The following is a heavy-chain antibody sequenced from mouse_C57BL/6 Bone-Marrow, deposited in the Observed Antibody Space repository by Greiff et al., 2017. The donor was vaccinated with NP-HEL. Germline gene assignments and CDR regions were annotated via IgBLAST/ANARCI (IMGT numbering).Heavy chain of an antibody. CDR3: APYSWFAY. V-gene: IGHV1-59*01. CDR1: GYTFTSYW. D-gene: IGHD1-1*01. CDR2: IDPSDSYT. J-gene: IGHJ3*01. Sequence: VQLQQPGAELVRPGTSVKLSCKASGYTFTSYWMHWVKQRPGQGLEWIGVIDPSDSYTNYNQKLKGKATLTVDTSSSTAYMQLSSLTSEDSAVYYCAPYSWFAYWGQGTLVTVSA.